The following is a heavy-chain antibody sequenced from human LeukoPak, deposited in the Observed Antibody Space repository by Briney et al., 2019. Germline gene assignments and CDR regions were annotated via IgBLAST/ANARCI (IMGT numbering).Heavy chain of an antibody. J-gene: IGHJ4*02. CDR2: ISSTATTM. D-gene: IGHD1-26*01. V-gene: IGHV3-48*03. CDR1: GFTFSSYE. CDR3: AREGGYYLRSIDY. Sequence: GGSLRLSCAASGFTFSSYEMNWVRQAPGRGLEWVSYISSTATTMHYADSVMGRFTISRDNDKKSLYLQMNSLRAEDTAVYYCAREGGYYLRSIDYWGQGTLVTVSS.